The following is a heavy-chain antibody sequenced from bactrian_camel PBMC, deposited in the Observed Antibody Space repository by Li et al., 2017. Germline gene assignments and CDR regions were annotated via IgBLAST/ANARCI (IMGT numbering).Heavy chain of an antibody. CDR3: AAHESWRNCYSNSWSPGY. Sequence: VQLVESGGGSVEAGGSLRLSCAASVDTIGRYCMGWFRQIPDKEREGVAALYTVSGSGYYADSVKGRFTVYQDNDKKTVYLQMNSLKPEDTAMYYCAAHESWRNCYSNSWSPGYWGQGTQVTVS. D-gene: IGHD3*01. CDR1: VDTIGRYC. J-gene: IGHJ6*01. CDR2: LYTVSGSG. V-gene: IGHV3S40*01.